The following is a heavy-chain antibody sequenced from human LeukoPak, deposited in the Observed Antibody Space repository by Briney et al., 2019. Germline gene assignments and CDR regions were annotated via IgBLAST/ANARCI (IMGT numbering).Heavy chain of an antibody. CDR3: AILSGRIAAAGTDWFDT. V-gene: IGHV1-46*01. CDR2: INPSGGST. CDR1: GYTFTSYY. D-gene: IGHD6-13*01. J-gene: IGHJ5*02. Sequence: ASVKVSCKASGYTFTSYYMHWVRQAPGQGLEWMGIINPSGGSTSYAQKFQGRVTMTRDTSTSTVYMELSSLRSEDTAVYYCAILSGRIAAAGTDWFDTWGQGTLVTVSS.